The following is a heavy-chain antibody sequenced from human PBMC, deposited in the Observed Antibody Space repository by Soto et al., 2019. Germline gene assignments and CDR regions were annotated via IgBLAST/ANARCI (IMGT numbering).Heavy chain of an antibody. V-gene: IGHV3-21*01. J-gene: IGHJ4*02. CDR3: ARDRSVTLIAARPPSPFDY. Sequence: PGGSLRLSCAASGFTFSSYSMNWVRQAPGKGLEWVSSISSSSSYIYYADSVKGRFTISRDNAKNSLYLQMNSPRAEDTAVYYCARDRSVTLIAARPPSPFDYWGQGTLVTVSS. D-gene: IGHD6-6*01. CDR2: ISSSSSYI. CDR1: GFTFSSYS.